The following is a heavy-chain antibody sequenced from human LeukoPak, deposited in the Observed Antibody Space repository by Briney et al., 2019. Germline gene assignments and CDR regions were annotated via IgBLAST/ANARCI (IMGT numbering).Heavy chain of an antibody. Sequence: ASVKVSCTTSRYTLTGYNMPWVRHAPGQGLECMGGINPKSGGTNYAQKFRGRVTMTRDTSISTAYMELSRLRSDDTAVYYCASILLIGFDPWGQGTLVTVSS. V-gene: IGHV1-2*02. CDR1: RYTLTGYN. J-gene: IGHJ5*02. D-gene: IGHD3-9*01. CDR2: INPKSGGT. CDR3: ASILLIGFDP.